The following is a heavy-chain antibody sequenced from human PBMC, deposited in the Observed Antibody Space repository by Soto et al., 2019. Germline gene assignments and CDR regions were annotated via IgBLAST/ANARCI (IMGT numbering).Heavy chain of an antibody. J-gene: IGHJ4*02. CDR2: IWYDGSNK. CDR3: ARVSSIGGIVVVPADY. CDR1: GFTFSSYG. Sequence: QVQLVESGGAVVQPGRSLRLSCAASGFTFSSYGMHWVRQAPGKGLEWVAVIWYDGSNKYYADSVKGRFTISRDNSKNTLYLQMNSLRAEDTAVYYCARVSSIGGIVVVPADYWGQGTLVTVSS. V-gene: IGHV3-33*01. D-gene: IGHD2-2*01.